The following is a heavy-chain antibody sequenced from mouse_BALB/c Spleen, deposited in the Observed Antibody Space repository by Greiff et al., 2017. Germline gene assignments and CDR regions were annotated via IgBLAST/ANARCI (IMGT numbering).Heavy chain of an antibody. CDR3: ARSGLTTVVDYAMDY. CDR1: GYTFTSYY. Sequence: QVQLQQSGAELVKPGASVKLSCKASGYTFTSYYMYWVKQRPGQGLEWIGEINPSNGGTNFNEKFKSKATLTVDKSSSTAYMELARLTSEDSAIYYCARSGLTTVVDYAMDYWGQGTSVTVSS. CDR2: INPSNGGT. J-gene: IGHJ4*01. V-gene: IGHV1S81*02. D-gene: IGHD1-1*01.